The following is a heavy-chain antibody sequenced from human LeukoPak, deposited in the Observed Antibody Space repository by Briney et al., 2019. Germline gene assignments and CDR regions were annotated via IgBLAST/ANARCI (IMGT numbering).Heavy chain of an antibody. Sequence: ASVKVSCKASGHTFTGYYMHWVRQAPGQGLEWMGWINPNSGGTNYAQKFQGRVTMTRDTSISTAYMELSRLRSDDTAVYYCAVTMIVVVAPFDYWGQGTLVTVSS. D-gene: IGHD3-22*01. CDR3: AVTMIVVVAPFDY. J-gene: IGHJ4*02. CDR1: GHTFTGYY. CDR2: INPNSGGT. V-gene: IGHV1-2*02.